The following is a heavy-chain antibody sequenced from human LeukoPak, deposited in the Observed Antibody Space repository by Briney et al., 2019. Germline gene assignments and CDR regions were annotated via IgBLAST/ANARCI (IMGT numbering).Heavy chain of an antibody. J-gene: IGHJ4*02. CDR2: INPNSGGT. CDR3: ARAMAGTSIYFDY. CDR1: GYTFTGYY. Sequence: ASVKVSCKASGYTFTGYYMHWVRQAPGQGLEWMGWINPNSGGTNYAQKFQGRVTMTRDTSISTAYMELSRLRSDDTAVYYCARAMAGTSIYFDYWGQGTLVTVSS. D-gene: IGHD6-19*01. V-gene: IGHV1-2*02.